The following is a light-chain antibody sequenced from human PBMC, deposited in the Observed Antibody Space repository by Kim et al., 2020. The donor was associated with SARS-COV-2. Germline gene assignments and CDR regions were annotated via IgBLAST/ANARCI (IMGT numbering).Light chain of an antibody. CDR3: QVWDSSNVV. V-gene: IGLV3-9*01. Sequence: AGLGKTARITCGGSNNGNKNVHWHQQNPGQALVLIICRDSNRPSGIRERSSGSNSGTTATLTSSRDQAGDEADYCCQVWDSSNVVFGGGTQLTVL. J-gene: IGLJ2*01. CDR1: NNGNKN. CDR2: RDS.